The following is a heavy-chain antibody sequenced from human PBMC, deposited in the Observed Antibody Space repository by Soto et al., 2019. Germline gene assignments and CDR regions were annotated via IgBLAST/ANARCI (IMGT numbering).Heavy chain of an antibody. Sequence: AGGSLRLSCAASGFTFSIYAMSWVRQAPGKGLEWVSAISGSGGSTYYADSVKGRFTISRDNSKNTLYLQMNSLRAEDTAVYYCAKPPGPNWGFDYFDYWGQGTLVTVSS. J-gene: IGHJ4*02. CDR2: ISGSGGST. D-gene: IGHD7-27*01. CDR3: AKPPGPNWGFDYFDY. CDR1: GFTFSIYA. V-gene: IGHV3-23*01.